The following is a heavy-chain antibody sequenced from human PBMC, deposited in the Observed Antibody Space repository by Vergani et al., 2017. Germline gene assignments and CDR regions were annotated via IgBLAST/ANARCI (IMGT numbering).Heavy chain of an antibody. CDR1: GFTFSSYG. CDR2: IWYDGSNK. V-gene: IGHV3-33*01. Sequence: QVQLVESGGGVVQPGRSLRLSCAASGFTFSSYGMHWVRQAPGKGLEWVAVIWYDGSNKYYADSVKGQFTISRDNSKNTLYLQMNSLRAEDTAVYYCARPVGYCSSTSCHARYYYYYMDVWGKGTTVTVSS. CDR3: ARPVGYCSSTSCHARYYYYYMDV. D-gene: IGHD2-2*01. J-gene: IGHJ6*03.